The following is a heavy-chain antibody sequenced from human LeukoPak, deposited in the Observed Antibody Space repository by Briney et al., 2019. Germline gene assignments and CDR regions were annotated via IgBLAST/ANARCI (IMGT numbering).Heavy chain of an antibody. D-gene: IGHD3-10*01. CDR2: IYYSGST. V-gene: IGHV4-59*08. J-gene: IGHJ5*02. CDR1: GGSISSYY. Sequence: SETLSLTCTVSGGSISSYYWSWIRQPPGKGLEWIGYIYYSGSTNYNPSLKSRVTISVDTSKNQFSLKLSSVTAADTAVYYCARGGGSGSYYNPRYNWFDPWGQGTLVTVSS. CDR3: ARGGGSGSYYNPRYNWFDP.